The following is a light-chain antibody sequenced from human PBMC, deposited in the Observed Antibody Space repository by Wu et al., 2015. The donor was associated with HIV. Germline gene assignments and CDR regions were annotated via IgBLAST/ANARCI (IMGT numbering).Light chain of an antibody. J-gene: IGKJ2*03. CDR2: GAS. Sequence: EIVLTQSPGTLSLSPGERATLSCRASQSVSSSYLAWYQQKPGQAPRLLIYGASSRATGIPDRFIGSGSGTDFTLTISRLEPEDFAVYFCQHYGSSPHSFGRGTKLENK. CDR3: QHYGSSPHS. V-gene: IGKV3-20*01. CDR1: QSVSSSY.